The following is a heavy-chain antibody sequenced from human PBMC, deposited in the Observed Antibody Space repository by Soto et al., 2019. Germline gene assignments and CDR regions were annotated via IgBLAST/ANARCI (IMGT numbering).Heavy chain of an antibody. Sequence: QPGGSLRLSCVTSGFTFSSFGMHWVRQAQGKGLEWVTFISYDGSDKSYADSVKGRVTVSRDNSKNTQYLQMNSLRAEDTAVYYCAKDLRIAVAGTDYFDSWGQGTLVTVSS. V-gene: IGHV3-30*18. J-gene: IGHJ4*02. CDR2: ISYDGSDK. D-gene: IGHD6-19*01. CDR1: GFTFSSFG. CDR3: AKDLRIAVAGTDYFDS.